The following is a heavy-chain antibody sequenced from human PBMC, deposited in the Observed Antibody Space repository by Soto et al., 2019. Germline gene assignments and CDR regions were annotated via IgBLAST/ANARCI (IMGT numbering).Heavy chain of an antibody. Sequence: ASVKVSCKASGYTFTSYGISWVRQAPGQGLEWMGWISAYIGNTNYAQKFQGRVTITADTSTSTAYMELSSLRSEDTAVYYCAREFDYSSGYYGFIVYWGQGTLVTVSS. J-gene: IGHJ4*02. D-gene: IGHD3-22*01. V-gene: IGHV1-18*01. CDR3: AREFDYSSGYYGFIVY. CDR2: ISAYIGNT. CDR1: GYTFTSYG.